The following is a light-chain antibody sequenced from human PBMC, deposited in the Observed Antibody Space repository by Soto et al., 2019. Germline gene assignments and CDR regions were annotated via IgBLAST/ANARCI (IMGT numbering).Light chain of an antibody. Sequence: DIQMTQSPSTLSGSVGDRFTITCRAIQTISSWLAWYQQKPGKAPKLLIYKASTLKSGVPSRFRGSGSGTEFTLTISSLQPDDFETYYCLQDYSFPYTFGQGTRLEIK. CDR3: LQDYSFPYT. CDR1: QTISSW. J-gene: IGKJ5*01. CDR2: KAS. V-gene: IGKV1-5*03.